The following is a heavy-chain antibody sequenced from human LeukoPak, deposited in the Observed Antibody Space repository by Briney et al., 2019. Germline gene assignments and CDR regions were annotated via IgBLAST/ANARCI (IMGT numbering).Heavy chain of an antibody. CDR1: GGSISSGGYY. CDR2: IYYSGST. Sequence: PSETLSLTCTVSGGSISSGGYYWSWIRQHPGKGLEWIGYIYYSGSTYYNPSLKSRVTISVDTSKNQFSLKLSSVTAADTAVYYCARDYDSSGYYWSVLDYWGQGTPVTVSS. V-gene: IGHV4-31*03. CDR3: ARDYDSSGYYWSVLDY. J-gene: IGHJ4*02. D-gene: IGHD3-22*01.